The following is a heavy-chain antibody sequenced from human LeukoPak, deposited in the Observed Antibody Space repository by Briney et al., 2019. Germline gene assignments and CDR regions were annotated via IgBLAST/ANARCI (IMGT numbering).Heavy chain of an antibody. Sequence: GGSLRLSCAASGFTFSSYTMSWVRQAPGKGLEWVSPITGSGGTTHYADSVKGRFTISRDNSKNTLYLQLNRLRAEDTAVYFCAKDRGGVYYDNWFYFDSWGQGTLVIVSS. CDR2: ITGSGGTT. J-gene: IGHJ4*02. V-gene: IGHV3-23*01. CDR1: GFTFSSYT. CDR3: AKDRGGVYYDNWFYFDS. D-gene: IGHD3-16*01.